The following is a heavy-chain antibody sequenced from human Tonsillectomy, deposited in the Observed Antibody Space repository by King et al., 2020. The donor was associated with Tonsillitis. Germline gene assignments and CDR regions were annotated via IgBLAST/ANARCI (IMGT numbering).Heavy chain of an antibody. J-gene: IGHJ3*02. CDR3: ARFNWGKWAFDI. CDR2: TRNKANSYTT. D-gene: IGHD7-27*01. Sequence: WVRQAPGNGQDGVGRTRNKANSYTTEYAASVKGRFTISRDDSKNSLYLPMNSLKTEDTALYYCARFNWGKWAFDIWCLWTMVTLSS. V-gene: IGHV3-72*01.